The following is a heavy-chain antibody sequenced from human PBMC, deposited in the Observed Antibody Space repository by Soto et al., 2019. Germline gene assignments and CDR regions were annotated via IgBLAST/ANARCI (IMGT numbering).Heavy chain of an antibody. V-gene: IGHV4-34*01. J-gene: IGHJ4*02. CDR2: INDSGST. CDR3: ARGSHKLHSYDSSGFYHYVDY. D-gene: IGHD3-22*01. Sequence: PSETLSLTCAVYGGSFSDYSWTWMRQPPGKGLEWIGEINDSGSTNYTPSLERRVTISRDTSKNRFSLKLSSVTAADTAVYYCARGSHKLHSYDSSGFYHYVDYWGQGSLVTVSS. CDR1: GGSFSDYS.